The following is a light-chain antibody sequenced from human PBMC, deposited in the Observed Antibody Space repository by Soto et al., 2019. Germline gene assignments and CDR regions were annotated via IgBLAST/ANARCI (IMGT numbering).Light chain of an antibody. J-gene: IGLJ1*01. CDR2: DAR. CDR3: QVWDIITDQYI. Sequence: SYELTQPPSVSVAPGQTARITCGGDNVGGKSVQWYQQKPGQAPVLVLYDARDRPSWIPERFSGSNSGNTATLIISSVEAGDEADFYCQVWDIITDQYIFGSGTKFAVL. V-gene: IGLV3-21*02. CDR1: NVGGKS.